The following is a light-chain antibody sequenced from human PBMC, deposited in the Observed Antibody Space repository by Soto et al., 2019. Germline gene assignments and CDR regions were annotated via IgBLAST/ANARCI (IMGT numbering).Light chain of an antibody. CDR1: QAVNTR. CDR3: QQRSNWPQL. Sequence: IVLTQSPATVSSFPGDRVTLSCRASQAVNTRLAWYQHKPGQAPRLLIYLASNRAAGVPARFSGSGSGTDFTLTISNVEPEDFAVYYCQQRSNWPQLFGQGTKVDIK. V-gene: IGKV3-11*01. CDR2: LAS. J-gene: IGKJ1*01.